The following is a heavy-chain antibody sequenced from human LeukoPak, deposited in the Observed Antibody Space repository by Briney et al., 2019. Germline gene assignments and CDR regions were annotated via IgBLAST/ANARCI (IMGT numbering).Heavy chain of an antibody. V-gene: IGHV4-39*01. Sequence: PSETLSPTCTVSGGSISSSSYYWGWIRQPPGKGLEWIGSIYYSGSTYYNPSLKSRVTISVDTSKNQFSLKLSSVTAADTAVYYCARHKGTTANFDYWGQGTLVTVSS. J-gene: IGHJ4*02. CDR2: IYYSGST. D-gene: IGHD4-17*01. CDR1: GGSISSSSYY. CDR3: ARHKGTTANFDY.